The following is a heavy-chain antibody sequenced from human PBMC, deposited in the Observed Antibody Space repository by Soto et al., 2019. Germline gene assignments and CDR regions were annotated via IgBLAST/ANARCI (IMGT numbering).Heavy chain of an antibody. CDR1: GGAFNGYY. Sequence: QVHLQQWGAELLKPSETLSLTCAVNGGAFNGYYWTWIRQSPGKGLQWIGEINHSGTVDYNPSLTSRVTFSIDTSKKQFSLTLTSVTDADTAVYYCARAGAALVRGSIGGFDYWGQGTLVTVSS. CDR3: ARAGAALVRGSIGGFDY. D-gene: IGHD3-10*01. CDR2: INHSGTV. J-gene: IGHJ4*02. V-gene: IGHV4-34*01.